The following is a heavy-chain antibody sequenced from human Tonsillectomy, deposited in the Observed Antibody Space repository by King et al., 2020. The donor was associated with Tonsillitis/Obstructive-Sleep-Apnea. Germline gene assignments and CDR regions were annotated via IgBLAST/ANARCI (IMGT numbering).Heavy chain of an antibody. V-gene: IGHV3-49*04. Sequence: ERQLVQSGGGLVQPGRSLRLSCTASRFTFGDYAMSWVRQAPGKGLEWVGFIRSKAYGGTTKYAASVQGRFTISRDDSKSIAYLQMNNLKTEDTAVYYCTRDIAARPDDAFDIWGQGTMVTVSS. D-gene: IGHD6-6*01. J-gene: IGHJ3*02. CDR1: RFTFGDYA. CDR2: IRSKAYGGTT. CDR3: TRDIAARPDDAFDI.